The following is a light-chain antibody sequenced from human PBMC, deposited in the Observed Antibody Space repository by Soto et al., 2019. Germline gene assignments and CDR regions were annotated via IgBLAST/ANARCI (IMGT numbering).Light chain of an antibody. CDR2: SQD. J-gene: IGLJ3*02. Sequence: QSVLTQPPSASGTPGQRVTISCSGSDSNIGSNHVYWYQQVPGTAPKFLIDSQDQRPSGVPDRFSGSKSGTSASLAISGLRSEDEADYYCAAWDDSLNGWVFGGGTKLTVL. CDR1: DSNIGSNH. V-gene: IGLV1-47*02. CDR3: AAWDDSLNGWV.